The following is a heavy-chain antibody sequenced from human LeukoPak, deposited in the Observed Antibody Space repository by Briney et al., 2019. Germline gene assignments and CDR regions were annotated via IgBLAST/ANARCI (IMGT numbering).Heavy chain of an antibody. CDR2: ISSDGSST. V-gene: IGHV3-74*01. CDR3: ARFQAAADTFDY. CDR1: GFTFSNYW. D-gene: IGHD6-13*01. J-gene: IGHJ4*02. Sequence: GGSLRLSCAASGFTFSNYWMHGVRQPRGKGLVWVSRISSDGSSTTYADSVKGRFTISRDNANNTLFLQITSLRAEDTAVYYCARFQAAADTFDYWGQGTLVTVSS.